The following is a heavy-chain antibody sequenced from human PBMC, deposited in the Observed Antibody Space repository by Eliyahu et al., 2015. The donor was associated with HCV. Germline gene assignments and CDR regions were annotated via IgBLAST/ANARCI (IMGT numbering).Heavy chain of an antibody. J-gene: IGHJ4*02. V-gene: IGHV3-23*03. D-gene: IGHD3-22*01. CDR3: AKGFSSGVDY. Sequence: EVQLLESGGGXVQPGGSLXLSCAASGFTFSSYAMSWVRQVPGKGLEWVSVIYSGGSSTYYADSVKGRFTISRDNSKNTLYLQMNSLRAEDTAVYYCAKGFSSGVDYWGQGTLVTVSS. CDR2: IYSGGSST. CDR1: GFTFSSYA.